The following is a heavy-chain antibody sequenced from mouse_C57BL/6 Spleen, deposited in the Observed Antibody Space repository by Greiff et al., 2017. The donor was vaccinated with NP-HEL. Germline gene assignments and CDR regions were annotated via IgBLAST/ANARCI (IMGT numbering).Heavy chain of an antibody. V-gene: IGHV1-53*01. CDR1: GYTFTSYW. Sequence: QVQLQQPGTELVKPGASVKLSCKASGYTFTSYWMHWVKQRPGQGLEWIGNINPSNGGTNYNEKFKSKATLTVDKSSSTAYMQLSSLTSKDSAVYYCASGGYGNYGRVDYWGQGTTLTVSS. CDR2: INPSNGGT. J-gene: IGHJ2*01. D-gene: IGHD2-1*01. CDR3: ASGGYGNYGRVDY.